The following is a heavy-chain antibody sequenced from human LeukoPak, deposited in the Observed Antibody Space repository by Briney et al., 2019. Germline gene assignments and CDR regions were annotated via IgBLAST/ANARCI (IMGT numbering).Heavy chain of an antibody. Sequence: GGSLRLSCAASGFTFSSYWMHWVRQAPGKGLVWVSRINSDGSSTSYADSVKGRFTISRDNAKNTLYLQMNSLRAEDTAVYYCAREYSSSWYYFDYWGQGTLVTVSS. CDR2: INSDGSST. CDR1: GFTFSSYW. D-gene: IGHD6-13*01. J-gene: IGHJ4*02. V-gene: IGHV3-74*01. CDR3: AREYSSSWYYFDY.